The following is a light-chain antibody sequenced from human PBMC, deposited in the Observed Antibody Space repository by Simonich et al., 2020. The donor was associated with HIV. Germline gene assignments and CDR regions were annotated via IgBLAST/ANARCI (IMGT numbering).Light chain of an antibody. CDR1: SSDVGSYNF. V-gene: IGLV2-23*01. Sequence: QSALTQPASVSGSPGQSITISCTGTSSDVGSYNFVSGYQQHPGKAPKLMIYEGSKWPSGVSNRFSGSKSGNTASLTISGLQAEDEADYYCCSYAGSRTWVFGGGTKPTVL. CDR3: CSYAGSRTWV. J-gene: IGLJ3*02. CDR2: EGS.